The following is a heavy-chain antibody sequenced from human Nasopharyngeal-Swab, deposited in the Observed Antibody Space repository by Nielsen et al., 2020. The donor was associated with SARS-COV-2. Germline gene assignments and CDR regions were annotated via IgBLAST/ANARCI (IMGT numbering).Heavy chain of an antibody. J-gene: IGHJ5*02. CDR3: ARVLKSIAARQGLNWFDP. CDR2: TYYSGST. CDR1: AASISSSSYY. Sequence: SETLSLTCTVSAASISSSSYYWGWIRQPPGKELEWIGRTYYSGSTYYHSSLTSRVTISVDTSKNQFSLKLSSVTAADTAVYYCARVLKSIAARQGLNWFDPWGQGTLVTVSS. V-gene: IGHV4-39*07. D-gene: IGHD6-6*01.